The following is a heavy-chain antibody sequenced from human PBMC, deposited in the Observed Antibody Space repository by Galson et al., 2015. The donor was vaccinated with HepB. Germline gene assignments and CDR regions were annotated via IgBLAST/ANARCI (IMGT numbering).Heavy chain of an antibody. D-gene: IGHD3-22*01. V-gene: IGHV3-30*04. CDR3: ARDGPSYYNDTSGYYVGY. J-gene: IGHJ4*02. CDR1: GFTFNNYA. CDR2: ISYDGRNK. Sequence: SLRLSCAASGFTFNNYALHWVRQAPGKGLEWVALISYDGRNKYYADSVKGRFTISRDNSKNTLYLQMNSLRSEDTAVFYCARDGPSYYNDTSGYYVGYWGQGTLVTVPS.